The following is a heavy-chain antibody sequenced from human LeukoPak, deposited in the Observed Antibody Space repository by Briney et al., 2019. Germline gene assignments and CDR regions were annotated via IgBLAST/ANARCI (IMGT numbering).Heavy chain of an antibody. Sequence: PSETLSLTCAVYGGSLRGYYWSWVRQPPRKGLEWIGEINHSGDTNYNPSLKSRVTMSVDTSKSQFSLKLTSVTAADTAMYYCASPTGEATRWGQGTLVTVSS. J-gene: IGHJ4*02. CDR1: GGSLRGYY. V-gene: IGHV4-34*01. CDR3: ASPTGEATR. CDR2: INHSGDT. D-gene: IGHD7-27*01.